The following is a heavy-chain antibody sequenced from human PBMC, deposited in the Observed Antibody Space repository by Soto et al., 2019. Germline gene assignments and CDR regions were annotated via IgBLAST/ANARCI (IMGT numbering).Heavy chain of an antibody. CDR1: GYTFTGYY. V-gene: IGHV1-2*02. Sequence: KVSCKASGYTFTGYYMHWVRQAPGQGLEWMGWINPNSGGTNYAQKFQGRVTMTRDTSISTAYMELSRLRSDDTAVYYCARDKVGNLPYGMDVWGQGTTVTVSS. CDR3: ARDKVGNLPYGMDV. D-gene: IGHD1-1*01. CDR2: INPNSGGT. J-gene: IGHJ6*02.